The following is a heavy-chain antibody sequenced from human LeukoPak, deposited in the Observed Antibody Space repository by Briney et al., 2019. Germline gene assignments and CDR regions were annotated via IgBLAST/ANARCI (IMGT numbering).Heavy chain of an antibody. CDR2: ISYDGTHK. J-gene: IGHJ6*03. Sequence: GGSLRLSCAASGFTFIKYSMTWVRQAPGKGLEWVAFISYDGTHKYYADSVKGRFTISRDNSKNTLYLQMNSLRAEDTALYYCAKVSGYDPQYYYYYMDVWGKGTTVTISS. V-gene: IGHV3-30*04. CDR3: AKVSGYDPQYYYYYMDV. D-gene: IGHD5-12*01. CDR1: GFTFIKYS.